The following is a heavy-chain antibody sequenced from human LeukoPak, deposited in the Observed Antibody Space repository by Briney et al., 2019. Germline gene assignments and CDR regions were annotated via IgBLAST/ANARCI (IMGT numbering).Heavy chain of an antibody. J-gene: IGHJ4*02. CDR2: ISSDGSST. CDR3: ASRIPYDSSSY. CDR1: GFTFSSYW. Sequence: PGGSLRLSCAASGFTFSSYWMHWVRQAPEKGLVWVSRISSDGSSTDYADSVKGRFTISRDNAKNTLYLQMNSLRAEDTAVYYCASRIPYDSSSYWGQGTLVTVSS. D-gene: IGHD3-22*01. V-gene: IGHV3-74*01.